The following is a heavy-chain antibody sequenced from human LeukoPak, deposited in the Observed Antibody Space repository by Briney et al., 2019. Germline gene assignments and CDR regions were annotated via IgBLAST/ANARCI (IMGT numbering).Heavy chain of an antibody. J-gene: IGHJ4*02. CDR2: IKQDGSDK. Sequence: GGSLILSCAASGFTFKTYWMSWVRQPPGKGLEWVANIKQDGSDKYYVDSVKGRFTISRDNAKNSLFLQINSLRIDDTAVYYCVREEGGYFDSWGQGTLVTVSS. D-gene: IGHD1-26*01. V-gene: IGHV3-7*01. CDR1: GFTFKTYW. CDR3: VREEGGYFDS.